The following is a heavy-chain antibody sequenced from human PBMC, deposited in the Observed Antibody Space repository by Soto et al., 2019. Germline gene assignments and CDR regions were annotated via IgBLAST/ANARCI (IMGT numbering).Heavy chain of an antibody. CDR2: VYHPGTT. CDR1: GGSIIRYY. CDR3: ARQGTTGATNWFDP. Sequence: SETLSLTCTVSGGSIIRYYWSWILQTPEKGPEWIGYVYHPGTTNYNPSLESRVTISLDTSKNQFSLKLTSVTAADTAVYYCARQGTTGATNWFDPWGQGTLVTV. V-gene: IGHV4-59*08. D-gene: IGHD1-1*01. J-gene: IGHJ5*02.